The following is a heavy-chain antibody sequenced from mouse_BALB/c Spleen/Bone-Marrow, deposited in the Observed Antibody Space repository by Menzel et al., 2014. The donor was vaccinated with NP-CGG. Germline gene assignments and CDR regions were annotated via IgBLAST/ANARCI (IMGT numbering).Heavy chain of an antibody. CDR1: GCAFSVYW. J-gene: IGHJ2*01. Sequence: QVQLKESGAELVRPGSSVKISCKASGCAFSVYWMNWVKQRPGQGLEWIGQIYPGDGDTNYNGKFKGRATLTADKSSNTAYMQHSSLTSEDSTVYFCARGGISVDYWGQGTTLTVSS. CDR2: IYPGDGDT. CDR3: ARGGISVDY. V-gene: IGHV1-80*01.